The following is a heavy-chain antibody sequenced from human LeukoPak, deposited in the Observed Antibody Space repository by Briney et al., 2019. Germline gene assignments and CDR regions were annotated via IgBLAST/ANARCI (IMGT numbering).Heavy chain of an antibody. V-gene: IGHV4-4*07. Sequence: PSETLSLTCTVSGGSISSYYWSWIRPPAGKGLEWIGRIYSSGSTNYDPSLKSRVTMPVDTSKNQFSLKLSSVTAADTAVYYCARGGSGSYFTGPHLDYWGQGTLVTVSS. D-gene: IGHD1-26*01. CDR1: GGSISSYY. CDR3: ARGGSGSYFTGPHLDY. CDR2: IYSSGST. J-gene: IGHJ4*02.